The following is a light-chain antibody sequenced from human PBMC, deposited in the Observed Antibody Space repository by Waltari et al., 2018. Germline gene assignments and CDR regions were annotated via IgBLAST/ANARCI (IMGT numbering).Light chain of an antibody. V-gene: IGKV1-39*01. CDR2: AAS. J-gene: IGKJ5*01. CDR3: QQSLNTPPT. Sequence: DIQMTQSPSSLSASVGDRVTITCRTSQSISNFLNWYQQKSGKAHKLLISAASSLQSGVSSRFSGSGSGTEFTLTINNLQPEDFATYYCQQSLNTPPTFGQGSRLDIK. CDR1: QSISNF.